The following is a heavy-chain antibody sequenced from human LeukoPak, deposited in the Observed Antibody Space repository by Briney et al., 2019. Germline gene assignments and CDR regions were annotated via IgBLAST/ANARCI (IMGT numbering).Heavy chain of an antibody. CDR2: IYYSGST. CDR1: GGSISSYY. D-gene: IGHD3-16*02. Sequence: YPSETLSLTCTVSGGSISSYYWSWIRQPPGKGLEWIGYIYYSGSTNYNPSLKSRVTISVDTSKNQFSLKLSSVTAADTAVYYCARDSIVRNAFDIWGQGTMVTVSS. CDR3: ARDSIVRNAFDI. J-gene: IGHJ3*02. V-gene: IGHV4-59*01.